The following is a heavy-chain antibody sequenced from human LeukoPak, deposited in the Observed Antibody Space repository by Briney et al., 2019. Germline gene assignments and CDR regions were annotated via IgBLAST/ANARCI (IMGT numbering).Heavy chain of an antibody. CDR2: LNGDGSST. J-gene: IGHJ4*02. CDR3: ARDRGYMADY. CDR1: GFTFSSYW. V-gene: IGHV3-74*01. D-gene: IGHD5-12*01. Sequence: GGSLRLSCAASGFTFSSYWMHWVRQVPGRGLVWVSRLNGDGSSTSYADSVKGRFTISRDNAKNTLYLQMNSLRAEDTAVYYCARDRGYMADYWGQGTLVTVSS.